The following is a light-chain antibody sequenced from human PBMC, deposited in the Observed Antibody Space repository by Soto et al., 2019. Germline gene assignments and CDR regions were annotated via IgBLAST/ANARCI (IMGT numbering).Light chain of an antibody. CDR1: SSDVGGYNY. J-gene: IGLJ2*01. Sequence: QSALTQPPSASGSPGQSVTISCTGTSSDVGGYNYVSWYQQHAGKGPKLMIYEVTKWPSGVPDRFSGSKFGNTASLTVSGLQADDEAAYYCSSFAGSDSVVFGGGTKLTVL. CDR3: SSFAGSDSVV. V-gene: IGLV2-8*01. CDR2: EVT.